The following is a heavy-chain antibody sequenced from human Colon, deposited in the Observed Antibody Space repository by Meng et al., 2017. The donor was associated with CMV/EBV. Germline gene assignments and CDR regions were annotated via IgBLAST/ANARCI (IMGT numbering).Heavy chain of an antibody. J-gene: IGHJ4*02. CDR3: TRRYYD. V-gene: IGHV4-39*01. Sequence: LSLNCSVSSCSMNSHNFYWGWIRQPPGKGLEWIGTVYYGGSIYYNPSLKSRVSISLDTSKNQFSLRMTSVTAADTAVYYCTRRYYDWGQGTLVTVSS. CDR1: SCSMNSHNFY. D-gene: IGHD2/OR15-2a*01. CDR2: VYYGGSI.